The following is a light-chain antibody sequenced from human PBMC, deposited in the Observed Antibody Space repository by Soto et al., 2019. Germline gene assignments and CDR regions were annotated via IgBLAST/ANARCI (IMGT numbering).Light chain of an antibody. CDR3: QQGYTTRWT. Sequence: DIPMTQSPTSLPASVGDRITITCRASQNIRSYLNWYQQKPGKAPNLLIYATSILQTGVPSRFSGSGTGIDFTLTINGLQPEDFATYFCQQGYTTRWTFGQGTKVEVK. J-gene: IGKJ1*01. CDR1: QNIRSY. V-gene: IGKV1-39*01. CDR2: ATS.